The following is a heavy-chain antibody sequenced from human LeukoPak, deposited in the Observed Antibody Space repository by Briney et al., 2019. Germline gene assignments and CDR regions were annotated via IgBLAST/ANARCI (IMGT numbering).Heavy chain of an antibody. Sequence: SETLSLTWTVSGGSISSGGYYWSWIRQRPGKGLEWIGYIYYSGSTYYNPCLKSRVTISVDTSKSQFSLKLSSVTAADTAVYYCARKATLGGTSYFDYWGQGTLVTVSS. CDR2: IYYSGST. V-gene: IGHV4-31*02. CDR3: ARKATLGGTSYFDY. CDR1: GGSISSGGYY. J-gene: IGHJ4*02. D-gene: IGHD1-7*01.